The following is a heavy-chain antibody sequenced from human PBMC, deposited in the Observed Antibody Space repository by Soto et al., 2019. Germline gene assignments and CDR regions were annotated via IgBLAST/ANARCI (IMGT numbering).Heavy chain of an antibody. Sequence: PSETRSLTCTVSGGSVSSYYWSWIRQPPGKGLEWIGYIYYSGSTNYNPSLKSRVTISVDTSKNEFSPKLSSVTAADTAVYYCARFSGWYSAFDYWGQGAPVTVSS. D-gene: IGHD6-19*01. J-gene: IGHJ4*02. V-gene: IGHV4-59*02. CDR1: GGSVSSYY. CDR2: IYYSGST. CDR3: ARFSGWYSAFDY.